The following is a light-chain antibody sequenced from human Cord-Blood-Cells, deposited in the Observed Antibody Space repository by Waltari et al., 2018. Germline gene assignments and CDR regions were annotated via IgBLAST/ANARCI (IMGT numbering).Light chain of an antibody. V-gene: IGLV2-23*01. CDR2: AGS. Sequence: QSALTQPASVSGSPGQSITISCTGTSSDVGSYNLFSWYQQHPGKAPTLMIYAGSKRPSGFSNRFSGSMSGNTASLTIAGLQAEDEADYYRCSYAGSSTYVVFGGGTKLTVL. J-gene: IGLJ2*01. CDR3: CSYAGSSTYVV. CDR1: SSDVGSYNL.